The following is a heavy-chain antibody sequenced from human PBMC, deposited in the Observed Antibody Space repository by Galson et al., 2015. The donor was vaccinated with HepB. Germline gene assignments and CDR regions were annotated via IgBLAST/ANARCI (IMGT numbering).Heavy chain of an antibody. J-gene: IGHJ6*02. CDR3: AKEGSPYYKYSGMDV. CDR1: GFTINNYG. V-gene: IGHV3-30*18. Sequence: SLRLSCAASGFTINNYGMHWVRQAPGKGLDWVAMISFDGSNKFYGDSVKGRFTISRDNSKNTLYLQMKSLGAEDTAVYYCAKEGSPYYKYSGMDVWGQGTTVTVSS. D-gene: IGHD3-10*01. CDR2: ISFDGSNK.